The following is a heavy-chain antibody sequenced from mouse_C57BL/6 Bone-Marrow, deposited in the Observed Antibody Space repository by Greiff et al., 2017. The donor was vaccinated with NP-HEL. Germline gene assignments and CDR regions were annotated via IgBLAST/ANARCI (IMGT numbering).Heavy chain of an antibody. CDR2: IWWGDAK. CDR1: GFSLSTFGMG. CDR3: ARIAPLKNYYAMDY. D-gene: IGHD1-3*01. V-gene: IGHV8-8*01. J-gene: IGHJ4*01. Sequence: QVTLKESGPGILQPSQTLSLTCSFSGFSLSTFGMGVGWIRPPSGKGLEWLAHIWWGDAKYSNPALKSRPTIPNDTSKNHVFIKIANVDTADTATYYCARIAPLKNYYAMDYWGQGTSVTVSS.